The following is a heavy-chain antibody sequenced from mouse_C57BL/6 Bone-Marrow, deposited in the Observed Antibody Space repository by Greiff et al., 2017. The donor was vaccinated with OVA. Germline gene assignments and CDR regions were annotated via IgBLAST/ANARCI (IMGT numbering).Heavy chain of an antibody. CDR3: TVYYRRRYFQG. CDR1: GFNIKDDY. Sequence: EVQLQQSGAELVRPGASVKLSCTASGFNIKDDYMHWVKQRPEQGLEWIGWIDPENGDTEYASKFQGKATITADTSSNTAYLQLSSLTSEDTAVYYCTVYYRRRYFQGWGTGTKVTVPS. J-gene: IGHJ1*03. CDR2: IDPENGDT. V-gene: IGHV14-4*01. D-gene: IGHD1-1*01.